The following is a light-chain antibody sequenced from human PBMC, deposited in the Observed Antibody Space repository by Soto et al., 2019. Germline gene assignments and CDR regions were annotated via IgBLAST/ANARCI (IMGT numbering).Light chain of an antibody. Sequence: DIVLTQSPLSLPVTPGEPASISCRSSQSLLHTNGNTYLDWYLQKPGQSPQLLIYSVSNRASGVPDRFSGSGSGTDFTLKISRVEAEDVGVYYCMQALQSRTFGQGTKLEIK. CDR3: MQALQSRT. CDR2: SVS. V-gene: IGKV2-28*01. J-gene: IGKJ2*01. CDR1: QSLLHTNGNTY.